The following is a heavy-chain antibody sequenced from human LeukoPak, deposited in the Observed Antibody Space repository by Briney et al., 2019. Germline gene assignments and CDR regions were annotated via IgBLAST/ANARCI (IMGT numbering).Heavy chain of an antibody. CDR1: GFTFSSYG. CDR3: AKVHSSSWDYFDY. Sequence: QPGRSLRLSCAASGFTFSSYGMHWVRQAPGKGLEWVAVIWYDGSNKYYADSVKGRFTISRDNSKNTLYLQMNSLRAEDTAVYYCAKVHSSSWDYFDYWGQGTLVTVSS. J-gene: IGHJ4*02. CDR2: IWYDGSNK. V-gene: IGHV3-33*06. D-gene: IGHD6-13*01.